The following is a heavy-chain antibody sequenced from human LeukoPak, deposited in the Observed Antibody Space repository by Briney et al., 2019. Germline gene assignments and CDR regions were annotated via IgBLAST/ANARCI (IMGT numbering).Heavy chain of an antibody. CDR2: VKQDGSEK. CDR1: GFTFSNYW. Sequence: GGSLRLSCAASGFTFSNYWMSWVRQAPGRGLEWVATVKQDGSEKYYVDSVKGRFTISRDNAKNSLFLQMNSLRAEDTAVYYCARPHMITFRFDPWGRGTLVTVSS. V-gene: IGHV3-7*01. J-gene: IGHJ5*02. CDR3: ARPHMITFRFDP. D-gene: IGHD3-16*01.